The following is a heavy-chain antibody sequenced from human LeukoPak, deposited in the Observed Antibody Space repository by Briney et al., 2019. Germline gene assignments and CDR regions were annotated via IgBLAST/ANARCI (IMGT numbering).Heavy chain of an antibody. J-gene: IGHJ4*02. CDR2: IYPGDSDT. Sequence: GESLKISCKGSGYSFSNYWIAWVRQMPGNGLEWMGIIYPGDSDTRYRPSFQGQVTISADKSISTAYLQWSSLKASDTAMYYCARHHYYYDSGPYPGHYWGQGTLVTVSS. CDR1: GYSFSNYW. CDR3: ARHHYYYDSGPYPGHY. V-gene: IGHV5-51*01. D-gene: IGHD3-22*01.